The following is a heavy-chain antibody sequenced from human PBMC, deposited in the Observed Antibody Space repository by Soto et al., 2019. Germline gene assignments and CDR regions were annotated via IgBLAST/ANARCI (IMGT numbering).Heavy chain of an antibody. CDR3: ARDGYYYDSSGYYSEAFDI. J-gene: IGHJ3*02. V-gene: IGHV3-48*02. D-gene: IGHD3-22*01. CDR2: ISSSSSTI. Sequence: GGSLSLSCATSGFPFSAFAMNWVRQAPGKGLEWVSYISSSSSTIYYADSVKGRFTISRDNAKNSLYLQMNSLRDEDTAVYYCARDGYYYDSSGYYSEAFDIWGQGTMVTVS. CDR1: GFPFSAFA.